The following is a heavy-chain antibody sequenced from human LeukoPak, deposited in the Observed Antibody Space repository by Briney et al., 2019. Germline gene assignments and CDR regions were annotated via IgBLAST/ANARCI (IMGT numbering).Heavy chain of an antibody. CDR3: ARDQGYSGYNPITY. CDR2: ISGSGGST. V-gene: IGHV3-23*01. Sequence: GGSLRLSCAASGFTFSSYAMSWVRQAPGKGLEWVSVISGSGGSTYYADSVKGRFTISRDESKNTLYLQMNSLRAEDTAVYYCARDQGYSGYNPITYWGQGTLVTVSS. J-gene: IGHJ4*02. D-gene: IGHD5-12*01. CDR1: GFTFSSYA.